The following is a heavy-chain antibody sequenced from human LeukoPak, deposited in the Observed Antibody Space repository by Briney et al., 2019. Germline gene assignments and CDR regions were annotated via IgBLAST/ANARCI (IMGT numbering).Heavy chain of an antibody. CDR2: IYYSGST. Sequence: SETLSLTCTVSGGSISSYYWSWIRQPPGKGLEWIGYIYYSGSTSYSPSLKSRVTISVDTSKNQFSLKMTSVTAADTAVYYCATPNDAFNIWGQGTMVTVSS. CDR3: ATPNDAFNI. J-gene: IGHJ3*02. CDR1: GGSISSYY. V-gene: IGHV4-59*12.